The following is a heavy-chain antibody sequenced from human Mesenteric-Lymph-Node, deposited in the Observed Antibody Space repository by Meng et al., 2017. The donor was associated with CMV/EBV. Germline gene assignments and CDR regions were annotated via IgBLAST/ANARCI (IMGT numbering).Heavy chain of an antibody. CDR1: GFTVSNNY. V-gene: IGHV3-66*01. CDR3: ARGIDYGDYFDF. Sequence: SCAASGFTVSNNYMSWVRQAPGKGLEWVSVIYSVSSTYYADSVKGRFIISRDNSRNTLYLQMNSLRADDTAVYYCARGIDYGDYFDFWGRGTLVTVSS. J-gene: IGHJ4*02. CDR2: IYSVSST. D-gene: IGHD4-17*01.